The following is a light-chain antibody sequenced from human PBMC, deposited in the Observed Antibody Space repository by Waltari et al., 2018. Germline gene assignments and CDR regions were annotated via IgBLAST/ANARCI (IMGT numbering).Light chain of an antibody. Sequence: DIQMTQSPSSLSASVGDRVTITCRASQSITTSLNWDQQKPGKAPTLLIYGASNLQRGVPSRFSGSGSGTDFSLTISSLRPEDFATYFCQQSYRVPPFFGGGTKVEI. CDR2: GAS. CDR3: QQSYRVPPF. J-gene: IGKJ4*01. V-gene: IGKV1-39*01. CDR1: QSITTS.